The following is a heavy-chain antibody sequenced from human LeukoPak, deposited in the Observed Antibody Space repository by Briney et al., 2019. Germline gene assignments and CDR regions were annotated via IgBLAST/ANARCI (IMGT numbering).Heavy chain of an antibody. CDR2: IYYSGST. D-gene: IGHD6-19*01. J-gene: IGHJ4*02. V-gene: IGHV4-39*01. CDR1: GGSISSSSYN. CDR3: ASLAGEGGPYPALVDY. Sequence: PSETLSLTCTVSGGSISSSSYNWGWISQPPGKGLEWIGSIYYSGSTYYNPSLKSRVTISVDTSKNQFSLKLSSVTAADTAVYYCASLAGEGGPYPALVDYWGQGTLVTVSS.